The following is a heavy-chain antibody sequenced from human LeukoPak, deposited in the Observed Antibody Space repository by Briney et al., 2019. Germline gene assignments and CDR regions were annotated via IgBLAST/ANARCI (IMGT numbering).Heavy chain of an antibody. CDR3: ARAMAGGYYFDY. CDR1: GGSISSGGYS. CDR2: IYHSGST. D-gene: IGHD5-24*01. V-gene: IGHV4-30-2*01. J-gene: IGHJ4*02. Sequence: SQTLSLTCAVSGGSISSGGYSWSWIRQPPGKGLERIGYIYHSGSTYYNPSLKSRVTISVDRSKNQFSLKLSSVTAADTAVYYCARAMAGGYYFDYWGQGTLVTVSS.